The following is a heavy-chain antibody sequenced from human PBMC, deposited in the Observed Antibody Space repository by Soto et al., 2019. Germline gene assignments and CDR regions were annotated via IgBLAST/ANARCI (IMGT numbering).Heavy chain of an antibody. J-gene: IGHJ4*02. CDR2: ISYDRSNK. CDR3: AILLLTLLTGHLFDY. V-gene: IGHV3-30*03. CDR1: GFTFSSYG. Sequence: PGGSLRLSCAASGFTFSSYGMHWVRQAPGKGLEWVAVISYDRSNKYYADSVKGRFTISRDNSKNTLYLQMNSLRAEDTAVYYCAILLLTLLTGHLFDYWGQGTLVTVSS. D-gene: IGHD3-9*01.